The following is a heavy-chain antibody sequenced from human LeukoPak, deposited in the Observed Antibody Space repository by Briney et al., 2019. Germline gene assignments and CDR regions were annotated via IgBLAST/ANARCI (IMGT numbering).Heavy chain of an antibody. J-gene: IGHJ4*02. V-gene: IGHV1-69*13. CDR2: IIPIFGTA. Sequence: SVKVSCKASGGTFSSYAISWVRQAPEQGLEWMGGIIPIFGTANYAQKFQGRVTITADESTSTAYMELSSLRSEDTAVYYCARTSADYDILTGYFDYWGQGTLVTVSS. CDR1: GGTFSSYA. CDR3: ARTSADYDILTGYFDY. D-gene: IGHD3-9*01.